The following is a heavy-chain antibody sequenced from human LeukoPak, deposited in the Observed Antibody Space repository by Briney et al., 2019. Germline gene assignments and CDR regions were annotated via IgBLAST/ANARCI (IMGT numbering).Heavy chain of an antibody. CDR1: GFTFSSYA. CDR3: ANYYYDSSGYYYVAHYYYYGMDV. J-gene: IGHJ6*02. Sequence: GGSLRVSCAASGFTFSSYAMSGVRQAPGEGLEWVSAISGSGGSTYYADSVKGRFTISRDNSKNTLYLQMNSLRAEDTAVYYCANYYYDSSGYYYVAHYYYYGMDVWGQGTTVTVSS. D-gene: IGHD3-22*01. V-gene: IGHV3-23*01. CDR2: ISGSGGST.